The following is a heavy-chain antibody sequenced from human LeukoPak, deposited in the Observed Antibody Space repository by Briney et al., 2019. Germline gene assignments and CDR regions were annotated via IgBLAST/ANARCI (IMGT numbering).Heavy chain of an antibody. V-gene: IGHV4-39*07. J-gene: IGHJ4*02. CDR1: PGSISTTTYY. D-gene: IGHD2-8*02. Sequence: SETLSLTCTVSPGSISTTTYYWGWIRQPPGKGLEWIGTIAYTGTANYNPSLESRITLSRDTSKNQVSLKLSSVAAADTAVYYCAGDRNNRYWFYYWGQGTLVTVSS. CDR2: IAYTGTA. CDR3: AGDRNNRYWFYY.